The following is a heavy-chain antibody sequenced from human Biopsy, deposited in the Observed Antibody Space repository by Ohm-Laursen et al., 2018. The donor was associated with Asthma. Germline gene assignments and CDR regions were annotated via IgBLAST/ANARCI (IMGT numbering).Heavy chain of an antibody. J-gene: IGHJ6*02. CDR1: SGSGGYMRSGNYY. CDR2: IYYSGTT. CDR3: VRGSSSWHHGPFHYYYGLDV. V-gene: IGHV4-39*01. D-gene: IGHD6-13*01. Sequence: GTLSLTCSLSSGSGGYMRSGNYYWGWIRQPPGKGLEWIGSIYYSGTTYYNPSLESRATVSAVTSKNQFSLKLTCVTAADTAVYYCVRGSSSWHHGPFHYYYGLDVWGQGTTATVSS.